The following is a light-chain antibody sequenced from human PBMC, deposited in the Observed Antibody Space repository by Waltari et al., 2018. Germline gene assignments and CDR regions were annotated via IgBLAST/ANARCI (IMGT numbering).Light chain of an antibody. CDR3: QQRSNWPLT. Sequence: ETVLTQSPATLSLSPGETATLSCRASQNVDRYFAWYQQKPGQPTRLLIYQASYRATGVPARFSGSGSGTEFTLTISNLEPEDFAVYYCQQRSNWPLTFGPGTKVDVK. J-gene: IGKJ3*01. CDR2: QAS. V-gene: IGKV3-11*01. CDR1: QNVDRY.